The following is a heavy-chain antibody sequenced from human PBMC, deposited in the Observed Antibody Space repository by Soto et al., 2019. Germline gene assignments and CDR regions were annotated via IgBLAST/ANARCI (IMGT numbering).Heavy chain of an antibody. J-gene: IGHJ3*02. CDR2: IIPILGIA. CDR3: AGSGWYGGAFEI. V-gene: IGHV1-69*02. Sequence: QVQLVQSGAEVKKPGSSVKVSCKASGGTFSSYTISWVRQAPGQGLEWMGRIIPILGIANYAQKFQGRVTITADKSTSTAYMELSSLRSEDTAVYYCAGSGWYGGAFEIWGQGTMVTVSS. CDR1: GGTFSSYT. D-gene: IGHD6-19*01.